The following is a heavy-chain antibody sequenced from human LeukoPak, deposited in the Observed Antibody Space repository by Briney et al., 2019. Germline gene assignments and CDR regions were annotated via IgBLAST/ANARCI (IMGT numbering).Heavy chain of an antibody. CDR1: GFTFSSYS. Sequence: GGSLRLSCAASGFTFSSYSMNWVRQAPGKGLEWVSSISSSSGDMYYADSVKGRFTISRDNAKNSLYLQMNNLRAEDTAVYYCARGVAVAQPYYFDYWGQGALVTVSS. CDR3: ARGVAVAQPYYFDY. D-gene: IGHD6-19*01. CDR2: ISSSSGDM. J-gene: IGHJ4*02. V-gene: IGHV3-21*01.